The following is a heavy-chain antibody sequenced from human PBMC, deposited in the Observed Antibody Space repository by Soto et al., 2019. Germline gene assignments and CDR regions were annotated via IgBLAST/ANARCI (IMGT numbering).Heavy chain of an antibody. CDR3: ARPWGQLSTYYYGMDT. D-gene: IGHD3-16*01. V-gene: IGHV3-30*10. Sequence: QVQLVESXXXXVQPGRSLTLSCAASGFTFXXYAMHWVRQAPGKGXXXXATISYDGDNKYYTDSVKGPFTISRDNSKNTLYLQMNSLRPEDTAVYYCARPWGQLSTYYYGMDTWGQGTTVTVSS. J-gene: IGHJ6*02. CDR1: GFTFXXYA. CDR2: ISYDGDNK.